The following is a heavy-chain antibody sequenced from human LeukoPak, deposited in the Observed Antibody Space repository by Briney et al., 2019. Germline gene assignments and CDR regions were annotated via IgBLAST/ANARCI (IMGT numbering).Heavy chain of an antibody. Sequence: GGSLRLSCAASGLTFSSYRMTWVRQAPGKGLEWVSSTSSRSSYIYYADSLKGRFTISRDNAKNSLYLNIHSLRAEDTAVYYCAQRGSDGLLWFGELPFDYWGQGTMVTVSS. CDR3: AQRGSDGLLWFGELPFDY. D-gene: IGHD3-10*01. CDR2: TSSRSSYI. V-gene: IGHV3-21*01. J-gene: IGHJ4*03. CDR1: GLTFSSYR.